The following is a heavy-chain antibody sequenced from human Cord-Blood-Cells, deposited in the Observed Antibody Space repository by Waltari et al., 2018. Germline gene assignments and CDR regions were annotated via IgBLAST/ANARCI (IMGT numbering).Heavy chain of an antibody. CDR1: GFTFSSYC. J-gene: IGHJ4*02. CDR2: IKQDGSEK. Sequence: EVQLVESGGGLVQPGGSLRLSCAASGFTFSSYCMSWVRQAPGKGLEWVANIKQDGSEKYYVDSVKGRFTISRDNAKNSLYLQMNSLRAEDTAVYYCARDGRSGSYSDYWGQGTLVTVSS. V-gene: IGHV3-7*01. CDR3: ARDGRSGSYSDY. D-gene: IGHD1-26*01.